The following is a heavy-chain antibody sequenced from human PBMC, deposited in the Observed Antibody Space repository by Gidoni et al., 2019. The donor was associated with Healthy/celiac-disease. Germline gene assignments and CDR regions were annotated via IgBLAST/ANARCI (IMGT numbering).Heavy chain of an antibody. V-gene: IGHV3-9*01. CDR3: AKAGYDSSGYYYSVFDY. CDR2: ISWNRGSI. CDR1: GFTFDDSA. D-gene: IGHD3-22*01. Sequence: EVQLVESGGGLVQPGRSLSLSCAASGFTFDDSAMHWVRQAPGKGLELFSGISWNRGSIGYADSVKGRFTISRDNAKNSLYLQMNSLRAEDTALYYCAKAGYDSSGYYYSVFDYWGQGTLVTVSS. J-gene: IGHJ4*02.